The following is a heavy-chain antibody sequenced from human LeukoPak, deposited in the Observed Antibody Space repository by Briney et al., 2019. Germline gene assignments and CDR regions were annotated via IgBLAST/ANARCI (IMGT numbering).Heavy chain of an antibody. CDR1: GFTFSDYY. D-gene: IGHD6-13*01. V-gene: IGHV3-11*01. CDR2: ISGSGSTI. Sequence: GGSLRLSCAASGFTFSDYYMSWIRQAPGKGLEWVSYISGSGSTIYYADSVKGRFTISRDNAKNSLYLQMNSLRAEDTAVYYCARDGVTLSSSWYFTYNWFDPWGQGTLVTVSS. J-gene: IGHJ5*02. CDR3: ARDGVTLSSSWYFTYNWFDP.